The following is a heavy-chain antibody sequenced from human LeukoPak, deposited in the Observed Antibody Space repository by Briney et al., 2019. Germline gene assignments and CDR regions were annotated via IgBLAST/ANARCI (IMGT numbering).Heavy chain of an antibody. V-gene: IGHV3-33*06. CDR2: IWYDGSNK. J-gene: IGHJ4*02. D-gene: IGHD4-11*01. CDR1: GFTFSSYG. CDR3: AKIDYSNSIDY. Sequence: GGSLRLSCAASGFTFSSYGVHWVRQAPGKGLEWVAVIWYDGSNKYYADSVKGRFTISRDNSKNTLYLQMNSLRAEDTAVYYCAKIDYSNSIDYWGQGTLVTVYS.